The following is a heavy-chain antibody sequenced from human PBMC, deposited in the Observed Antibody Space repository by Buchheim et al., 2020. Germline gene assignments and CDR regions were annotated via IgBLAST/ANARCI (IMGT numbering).Heavy chain of an antibody. CDR3: TSQKYSGYDLYFDY. CDR2: IRSKANGGTT. J-gene: IGHJ4*02. D-gene: IGHD5-12*01. CDR1: GFTFVGYA. V-gene: IGHV3-49*03. Sequence: EVQLVESGGGLVQPGRSLRLSCTASGFTFVGYAMTWFRQAPGKGLEWVGFIRSKANGGTTEYAASGKVRFTISSADSKTIPYLQMNSLKTEDTAVYYCTSQKYSGYDLYFDYWGQGTL.